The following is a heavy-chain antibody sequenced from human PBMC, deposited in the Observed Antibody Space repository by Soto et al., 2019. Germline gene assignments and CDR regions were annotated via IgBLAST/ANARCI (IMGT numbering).Heavy chain of an antibody. V-gene: IGHV3-21*01. CDR2: ISSSSSYI. CDR3: ARDLVAYCSGGSCYSEYFQH. J-gene: IGHJ1*01. D-gene: IGHD2-15*01. Sequence: EVQLVESGGGLVKPGGSLRLSCAASGFTFSSYSMNWVRQAPGKGLEWVSSISSSSSYIYYADSVKGRFTISRDNAKNSLYLQMNSLRAQDTAVYYCARDLVAYCSGGSCYSEYFQHWGQGTLVTVSS. CDR1: GFTFSSYS.